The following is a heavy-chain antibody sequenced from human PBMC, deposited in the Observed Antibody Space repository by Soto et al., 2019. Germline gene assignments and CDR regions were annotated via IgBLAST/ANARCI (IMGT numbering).Heavy chain of an antibody. V-gene: IGHV3-33*08. J-gene: IGHJ6*02. Sequence: GGSLRLSCAASGFTFSSYGMQWVRQSPGKGLEWVAVIWYDGSNKYYADSVKGRFTISRDKSKNTLYLQMNSLRAEDTAVYYCATDRQHDESYYYGMDVWGQGTTVTVSS. D-gene: IGHD1-1*01. CDR1: GFTFSSYG. CDR3: ATDRQHDESYYYGMDV. CDR2: IWYDGSNK.